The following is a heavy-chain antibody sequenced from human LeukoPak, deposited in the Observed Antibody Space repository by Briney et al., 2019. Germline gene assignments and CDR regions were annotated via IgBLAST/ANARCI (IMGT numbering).Heavy chain of an antibody. J-gene: IGHJ5*02. Sequence: GESLKISCKGSGYSFTSYWISWVRQMPGKGLEWMGRIDPSDSYTNYSPSFQGHVTISADKSISTAYLQWSSVKASDTAMYYCARRKGSVGWFDPWGQGTMVTVSS. D-gene: IGHD4-23*01. CDR3: ARRKGSVGWFDP. CDR1: GYSFTSYW. V-gene: IGHV5-10-1*01. CDR2: IDPSDSYT.